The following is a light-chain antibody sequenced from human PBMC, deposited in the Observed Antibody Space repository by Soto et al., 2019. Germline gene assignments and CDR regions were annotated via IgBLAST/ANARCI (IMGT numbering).Light chain of an antibody. Sequence: DIPVTQSPSTLSASVGDRVIIACRASQTADKWVAWYQQKPGKAPNVLIYDASRLESGVPSRFSGSGSGTLFTLTISNLQTDDVATYYCQQYNDYPYTFGQGTKVEI. J-gene: IGKJ2*01. V-gene: IGKV1-5*01. CDR2: DAS. CDR3: QQYNDYPYT. CDR1: QTADKW.